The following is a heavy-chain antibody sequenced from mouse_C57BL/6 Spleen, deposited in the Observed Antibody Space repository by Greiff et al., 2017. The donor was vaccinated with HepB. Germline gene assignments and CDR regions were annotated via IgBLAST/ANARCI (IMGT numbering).Heavy chain of an antibody. CDR1: GYTFTSYG. D-gene: IGHD1-1*01. J-gene: IGHJ3*01. Sequence: EVQLQQSGAELVRPGSSVKMSCKTSGYTFTSYGINWVKQRPGQGLEWIGYIYIGNGYTEYNEKFKGKATLTSDTSSSTAYMQLSSLTSEDSAIYFCAKWGGYYGSRWAWFAYWGQGTLVTVSA. CDR3: AKWGGYYGSRWAWFAY. CDR2: IYIGNGYT. V-gene: IGHV1-58*01.